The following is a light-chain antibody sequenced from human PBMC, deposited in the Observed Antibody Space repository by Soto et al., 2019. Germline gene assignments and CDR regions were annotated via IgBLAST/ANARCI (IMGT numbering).Light chain of an antibody. Sequence: QSVLTQPPSVSGAPGQRVTISCTGSSSNIGAGYDVHWYQQLPGTAPKLLIYGNSNRPSAVPDRFSGSKSGTSASLAITGLQAEDEAYYYCQSYDSSLSGVVFGGGTKLTVL. CDR1: SSNIGAGYD. V-gene: IGLV1-40*01. CDR3: QSYDSSLSGVV. J-gene: IGLJ2*01. CDR2: GNS.